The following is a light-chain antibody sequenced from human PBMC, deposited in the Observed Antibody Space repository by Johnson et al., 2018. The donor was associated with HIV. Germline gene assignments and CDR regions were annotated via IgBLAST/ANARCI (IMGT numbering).Light chain of an antibody. CDR3: GTLDSSLSAHYV. J-gene: IGLJ1*01. CDR2: ENN. Sequence: HSVLTQPPSVSAAPGQKVTISCSGSNSNIGNNFVSWYQQFPGTAPRLLIYENNKRPSGIADRFSGSKSGTSATLGITGLQTGDEADYYCGTLDSSLSAHYVFGTGTKVTVL. V-gene: IGLV1-51*02. CDR1: NSNIGNNF.